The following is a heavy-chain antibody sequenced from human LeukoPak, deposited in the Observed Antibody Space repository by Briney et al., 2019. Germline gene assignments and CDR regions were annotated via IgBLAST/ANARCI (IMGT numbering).Heavy chain of an antibody. CDR1: GGTFSSYA. V-gene: IGHV1-69*01. D-gene: IGHD4-23*01. J-gene: IGHJ5*02. CDR2: IIPIFGTA. Sequence: EASVKVSCKASGGTFSSYAISWVRQAPGQGLEWMGGIIPIFGTANYAQKFQGRVTITADESTSTAYMELSSLRSEDTAVYYCARVGGDDYGGHRPFDPWGQGTLVTVSS. CDR3: ARVGGDDYGGHRPFDP.